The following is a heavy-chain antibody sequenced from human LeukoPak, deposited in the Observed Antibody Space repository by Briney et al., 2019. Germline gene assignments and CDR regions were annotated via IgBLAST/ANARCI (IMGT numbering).Heavy chain of an antibody. V-gene: IGHV3-15*01. CDR2: IKSKIDGETT. J-gene: IGHJ4*02. CDR3: TPLLY. CDR1: GFTFSDAW. Sequence: GGSLRLSCAASGFTFSDAWMNWVRQAPGKGLEWVGRIKSKIDGETTDYAAPVKGRFTISRDDSKDTLFLQMNSLKTEDTAVYYCTPLLYWGQGTLVTVSS.